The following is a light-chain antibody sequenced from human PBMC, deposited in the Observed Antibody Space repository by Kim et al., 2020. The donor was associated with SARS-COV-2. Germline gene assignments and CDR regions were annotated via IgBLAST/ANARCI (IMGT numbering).Light chain of an antibody. CDR2: GKN. J-gene: IGLJ1*01. V-gene: IGLV3-19*01. CDR3: NSRDSSGNHHYV. CDR1: SLRSVY. Sequence: LGQTLWITCPGASLRSVYASWYHQKPGQAPVLLIYGKNNRPSGIPARFSGSSSGNTASLTITGAQAEDEADYYCNSRDSSGNHHYVFGTGTKVTVL.